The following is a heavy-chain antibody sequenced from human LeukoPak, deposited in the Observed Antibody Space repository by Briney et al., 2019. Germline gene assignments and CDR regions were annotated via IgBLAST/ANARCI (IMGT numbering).Heavy chain of an antibody. V-gene: IGHV3-74*01. CDR2: LNGDGSIT. CDR1: GFTFRSSW. J-gene: IGHJ4*02. Sequence: GGSLRLSCAASGFTFRSSWMHWVRQAPGKGLMWMSRLNGDGSITSSADSVKGRFTISRDNAKNSLYLQMNRLRAEDMALYYCAKDADPYGSGSYDYWGQGTLVTVSS. D-gene: IGHD1-26*01. CDR3: AKDADPYGSGSYDY.